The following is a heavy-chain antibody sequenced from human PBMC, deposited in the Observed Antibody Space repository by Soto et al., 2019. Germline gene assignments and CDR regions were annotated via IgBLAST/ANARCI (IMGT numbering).Heavy chain of an antibody. J-gene: IGHJ5*02. CDR2: TYFRSKWYN. V-gene: IGHV6-1*01. D-gene: IGHD5-12*01. CDR1: GDSVSSNTAS. Sequence: CAISGDSVSSNTASWNWIRQSPSRGLEWLGRTYFRSKWYNDYAVSVKSRIIINPDTSNNQFSLQLNSVTPEDTAVYFCAKGDNLGPKTGYAFDPWGQGIMVTVSS. CDR3: AKGDNLGPKTGYAFDP.